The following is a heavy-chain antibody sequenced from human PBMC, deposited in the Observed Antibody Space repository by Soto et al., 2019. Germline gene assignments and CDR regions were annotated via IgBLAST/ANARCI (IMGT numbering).Heavy chain of an antibody. D-gene: IGHD3-3*01. CDR1: GFIFRNHV. J-gene: IGHJ5*02. V-gene: IGHV3-23*05. CDR3: AKIPSRGMIFGAGS. Sequence: GGSLRLSCVASGFIFRNHVLNWVRQAPGKGLEWVSAIDNSGDGSFYADSVKGRFIISRDNSKDTVFLHMNNLRPEDTAFYYCAKIPSRGMIFGAGSWGQGTLVTV. CDR2: IDNSGDGS.